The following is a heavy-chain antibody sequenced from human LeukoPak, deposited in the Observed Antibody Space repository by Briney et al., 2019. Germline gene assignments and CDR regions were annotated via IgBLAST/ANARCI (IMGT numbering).Heavy chain of an antibody. CDR3: ANPWDY. CDR2: ISGSGGST. V-gene: IGHV3-23*01. J-gene: IGHJ4*02. CDR1: RLTFSNDA. Sequence: GGSLRLSCAASRLTFSNDAMTWVRQAPGKGLEWVSAISGSGGSTYNADSVKGRFTISRDNSKNTLYLQMNSLRAEDTAVYYCANPWDYWGQGTLATVSS.